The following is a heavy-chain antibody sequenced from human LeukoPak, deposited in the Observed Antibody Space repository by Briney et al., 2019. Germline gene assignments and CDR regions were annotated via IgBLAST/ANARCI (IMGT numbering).Heavy chain of an antibody. Sequence: SVKVSCKASGGTFSSYAISWVRQAPGQGLEWRGGIIPIFGTANYAQKFQGRVTITADESTSTAYMELSSLRSEDTAVYYCATRKGYSSSWFDYWGQGTLVTVSS. J-gene: IGHJ4*02. CDR2: IIPIFGTA. CDR3: ATRKGYSSSWFDY. V-gene: IGHV1-69*13. D-gene: IGHD6-13*01. CDR1: GGTFSSYA.